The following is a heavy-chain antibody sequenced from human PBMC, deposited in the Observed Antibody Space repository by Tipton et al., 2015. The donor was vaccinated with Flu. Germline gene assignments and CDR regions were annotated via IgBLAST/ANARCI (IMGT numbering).Heavy chain of an antibody. CDR2: IYYSGST. Sequence: TLSLTCTVSGGSISSSDYYWGWIRQPPGKGLEWSGSIYYSGSTYYNPSLMSRVTISVDTSKNQFSLKLSSVTAADTAMYYCARVGDGYAYDYWGQGTLVTVSS. CDR1: GGSISSSDYY. D-gene: IGHD5-24*01. V-gene: IGHV4-39*07. J-gene: IGHJ4*02. CDR3: ARVGDGYAYDY.